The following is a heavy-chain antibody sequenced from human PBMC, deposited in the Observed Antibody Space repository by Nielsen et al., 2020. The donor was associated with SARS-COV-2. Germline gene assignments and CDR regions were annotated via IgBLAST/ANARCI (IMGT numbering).Heavy chain of an antibody. CDR3: ASFNCTNGVCVD. Sequence: SETLSLTCTVSGGSISSGGYYWSWIRQPPGKGLEWIGEINHSGSTNYNPSLKSRVTISVDTSKNQFSLKLSSVTAADTAVYYCASFNCTNGVCVDWGQGTLVTVSS. J-gene: IGHJ4*02. CDR1: GGSISSGGYY. CDR2: INHSGST. V-gene: IGHV4-39*07. D-gene: IGHD2-8*01.